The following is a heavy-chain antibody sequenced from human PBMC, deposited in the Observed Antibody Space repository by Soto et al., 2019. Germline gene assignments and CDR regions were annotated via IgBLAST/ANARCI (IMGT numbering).Heavy chain of an antibody. D-gene: IGHD3-10*01. CDR2: IWYDGSNK. V-gene: IGHV3-33*01. CDR1: GFTVSSYG. J-gene: IGHJ4*02. CDR3: ARDSDYYGWGAWVDY. Sequence: QVQLGESGGGVVQPGRSLRLSCAASGFTVSSYGMHWVRQAPGKGLEWVAVIWYDGSNKYYADSVKGRFTISRDNSKNTLYLQMNSLRAEDTAVYYCARDSDYYGWGAWVDYWGQGTLVTVSS.